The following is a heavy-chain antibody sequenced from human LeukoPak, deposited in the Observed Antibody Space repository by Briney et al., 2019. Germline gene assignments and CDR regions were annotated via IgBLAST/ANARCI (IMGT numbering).Heavy chain of an antibody. CDR1: GFNFINSA. J-gene: IGHJ4*02. Sequence: PGGSLRLSCAASGFNFINSAMHWVRQAPGKGLEYVSGIARNGGSTYYTNSVKGRFTISRDDSKNTLYLQMGSLRPEDMAVYYCARGGVWQQQAVDYWGQGTLVTVSS. D-gene: IGHD3-10*01. V-gene: IGHV3-64*01. CDR2: IARNGGST. CDR3: ARGGVWQQQAVDY.